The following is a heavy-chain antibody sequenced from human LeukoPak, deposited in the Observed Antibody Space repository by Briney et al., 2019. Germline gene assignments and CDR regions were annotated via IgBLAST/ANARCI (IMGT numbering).Heavy chain of an antibody. J-gene: IGHJ5*02. V-gene: IGHV1-46*01. CDR2: VDPRGGST. D-gene: IGHD2-15*01. CDR1: GYTFATYY. Sequence: ASVKVSCKASGYTFATYYMHWVRQAPGQGLEWMGMVDPRGGSTSYAQKFQGRVTITTDESTSTAYMELGSLRSEDTAVYYCARGENRGYCSGGSCYLNWFDPWGQGTLVTVSS. CDR3: ARGENRGYCSGGSCYLNWFDP.